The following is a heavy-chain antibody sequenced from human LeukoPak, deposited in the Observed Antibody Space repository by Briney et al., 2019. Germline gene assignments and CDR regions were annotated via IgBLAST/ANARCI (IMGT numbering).Heavy chain of an antibody. J-gene: IGHJ4*02. Sequence: QPGGSLRLSCAASGFTFSSYAMNWVRQAPGKGLEWVSGISGSGDNTYYADSVKGRFTISRDNSKNSLYLQMNSLRAEDTAVYYCARVLGELLGLDYWGQGTLVTVSS. CDR2: ISGSGDNT. CDR3: ARVLGELLGLDY. CDR1: GFTFSSYA. V-gene: IGHV3-23*01. D-gene: IGHD1-26*01.